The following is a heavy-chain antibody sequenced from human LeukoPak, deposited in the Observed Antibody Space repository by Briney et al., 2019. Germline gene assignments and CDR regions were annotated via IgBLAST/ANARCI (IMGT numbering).Heavy chain of an antibody. CDR1: GYTFTSYG. V-gene: IGHV1-18*01. CDR2: ISAYNGNT. J-gene: IGHJ6*02. D-gene: IGHD3-10*01. Sequence: ASVKVYCKASGYTFTSYGISWVRQAPGQVLDWLGWISAYNGNTNHAQKLQGRVTMTTDTSTSTAYMELRSLRSDDTAVYYCARDGFADYYGSGSYYNVRPYYYYGMDVWGQGTTVTVSS. CDR3: ARDGFADYYGSGSYYNVRPYYYYGMDV.